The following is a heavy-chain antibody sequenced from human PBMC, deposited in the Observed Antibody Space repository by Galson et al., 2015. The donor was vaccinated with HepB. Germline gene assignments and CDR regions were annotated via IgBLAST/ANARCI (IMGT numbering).Heavy chain of an antibody. V-gene: IGHV1-69*13. CDR2: IIPIFGTA. J-gene: IGHJ4*02. D-gene: IGHD3-3*01. Sequence: SVKVSCKASGGTFSSYAISWVRQAPGQGLEWMGGIIPIFGTANYAQKFQGRVTITADESTSTAYMELSSLRSEDTAVYYCARGGLAIFDNYYFDYWGQGTLVTVSS. CDR1: GGTFSSYA. CDR3: ARGGLAIFDNYYFDY.